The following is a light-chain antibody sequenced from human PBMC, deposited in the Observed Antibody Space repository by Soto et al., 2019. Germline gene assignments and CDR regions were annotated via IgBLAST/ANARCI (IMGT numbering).Light chain of an antibody. CDR2: DAS. CDR3: QQGSDECVT. J-gene: IGKJ3*01. Sequence: IVLTHTPATISFSSGARATLSCSASQCVTSYLAWYQQQPGQAPRLLIYDASNSATGIPTRIVGSGSPPNFNYTNRSLQLEEVAVYYCQQGSDECVTFGPGTKLDI. V-gene: IGKV3-11*01. CDR1: QCVTSY.